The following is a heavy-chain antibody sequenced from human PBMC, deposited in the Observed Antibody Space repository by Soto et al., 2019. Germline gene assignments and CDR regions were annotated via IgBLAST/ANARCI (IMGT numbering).Heavy chain of an antibody. D-gene: IGHD2-15*01. J-gene: IGHJ4*02. CDR3: ARGHHGGKTAFAF. Sequence: PSETLSLTCTVSGGSISNGDYCWSWIRQSPGKGLEWIAYIYYSGITYYNPSLRSRVIMSVDTSKYQFSLKLTSVTAADTAVYYCARGHHGGKTAFAFWGQGSLVTSPQ. V-gene: IGHV4-30-4*01. CDR2: IYYSGIT. CDR1: GGSISNGDYC.